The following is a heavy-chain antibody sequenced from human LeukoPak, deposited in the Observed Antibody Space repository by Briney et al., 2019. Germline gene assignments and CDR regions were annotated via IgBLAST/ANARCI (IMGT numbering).Heavy chain of an antibody. D-gene: IGHD1-26*01. CDR3: ARVSSGATTVDY. Sequence: SETLSLTCAVSGGSISSSNWWSWVRQPPGKGLEWIGEVYHIGSTNYNPSLKRRVTISVDKSKNQFQLKLSSVTAADTAVYYCARVSSGATTVDYWGQGTLVTVSS. J-gene: IGHJ4*02. CDR1: GGSISSSNW. CDR2: VYHIGST. V-gene: IGHV4-4*02.